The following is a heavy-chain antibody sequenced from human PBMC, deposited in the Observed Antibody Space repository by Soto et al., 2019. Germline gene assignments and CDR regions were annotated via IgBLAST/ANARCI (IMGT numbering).Heavy chain of an antibody. V-gene: IGHV5-10-1*01. D-gene: IGHD3-22*01. J-gene: IGHJ4*02. CDR1: GYSFTSYW. Sequence: PGESLKISCKGSGYSFTSYWISWVRQMPGKGLEWMGRIDPSDSYTNYSPSFQGHVTISADKSISTAYLQWSSLKASDTAMYYCAQTPDSSGYSFDYWGQGTLVTVSS. CDR3: AQTPDSSGYSFDY. CDR2: IDPSDSYT.